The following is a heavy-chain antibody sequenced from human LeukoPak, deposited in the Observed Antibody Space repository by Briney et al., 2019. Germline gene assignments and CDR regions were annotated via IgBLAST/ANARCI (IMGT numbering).Heavy chain of an antibody. CDR2: ISLAGRT. Sequence: SGTLSLTCGVSGGSITTTNYWSWVRQPPGGGLEWIGDISLAGRTHYNPSLKSRVNISIDESKNHLYLNLASVTAADTAVYYCSRESGPFCPFGHWGQGTLVAVTS. CDR3: SRESGPFCPFGH. CDR1: GGSITTTNY. V-gene: IGHV4-4*02. J-gene: IGHJ4*02. D-gene: IGHD1-26*01.